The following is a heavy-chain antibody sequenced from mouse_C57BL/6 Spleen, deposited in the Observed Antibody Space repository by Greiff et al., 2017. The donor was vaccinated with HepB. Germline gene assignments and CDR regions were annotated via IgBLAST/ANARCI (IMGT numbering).Heavy chain of an antibody. CDR2: INPSSGYT. V-gene: IGHV1-7*01. D-gene: IGHD1-1*01. Sequence: QVQLQQSGAELAKPGASVKLSCKASGYTFTSYWMHWVKQRPGQGLEWIGYINPSSGYTKYNQKFKDKATLTADKSSNTAYMQLSSLTSEDSAVYYGAGGDYDGSSGGFAYWGQGTLVTVSA. CDR3: AGGDYDGSSGGFAY. CDR1: GYTFTSYW. J-gene: IGHJ3*01.